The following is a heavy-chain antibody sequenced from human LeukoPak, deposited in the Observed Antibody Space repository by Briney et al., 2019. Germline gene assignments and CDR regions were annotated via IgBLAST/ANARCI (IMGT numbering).Heavy chain of an antibody. CDR2: ISYDGSNK. Sequence: GGSLRLSCAASGFTFSSYGMHWVRQAPGKGLEWVAVISYDGSNKYYADSVKGRFTISRDNSKNTLYLQMNSLRAEGTAVYYCARELFDSSGYYGYWGQGTLVTVSS. D-gene: IGHD3-22*01. V-gene: IGHV3-30*05. J-gene: IGHJ4*02. CDR1: GFTFSSYG. CDR3: ARELFDSSGYYGY.